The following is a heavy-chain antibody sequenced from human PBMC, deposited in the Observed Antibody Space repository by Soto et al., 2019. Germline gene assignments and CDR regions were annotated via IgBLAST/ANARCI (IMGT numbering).Heavy chain of an antibody. CDR1: RGAINNSY. J-gene: IGHJ4*02. V-gene: IGHV4-59*01. D-gene: IGHD2-21*01. Sequence: ETLSVTCTVWRGAINNSYWTWIRQPPGKRQEWIGYIHYTGTTNHNPSLRGRITMSVDTSNNQFSLKLSSVTAADTAVYYCVSLANRRFFDSWRPGNLV. CDR2: IHYTGTT. CDR3: VSLANRRFFDS.